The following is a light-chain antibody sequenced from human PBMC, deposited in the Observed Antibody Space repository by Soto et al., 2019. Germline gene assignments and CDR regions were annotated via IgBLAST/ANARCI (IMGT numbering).Light chain of an antibody. Sequence: QSALTQPASVSGSPGQSITISCTGTSSDVGNYNLVSWYQQHPGKAPKLMIFEVTKRPSGVSNRFSGSRSGTTASLTISGLQGEDEADYYCCSYAGSSTYVFGPGTKLTVL. CDR3: CSYAGSSTYV. J-gene: IGLJ1*01. CDR2: EVT. CDR1: SSDVGNYNL. V-gene: IGLV2-23*02.